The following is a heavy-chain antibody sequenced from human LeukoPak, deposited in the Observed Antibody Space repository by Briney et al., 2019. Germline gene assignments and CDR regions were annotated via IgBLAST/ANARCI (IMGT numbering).Heavy chain of an antibody. CDR1: GFTFSSYE. D-gene: IGHD5-24*01. CDR2: ISSSGSTI. V-gene: IGHV3-48*03. J-gene: IGHJ4*02. Sequence: PGGSLRLSCAASGFTFSSYEMNWVRQAPGKGLEWVSYISSSGSTIYYADSVKGRFTISRDNAKNSLYLQMNSLRAEDTAVYYCARDKLSRDGYNNFDYWGQGTLVTVSS. CDR3: ARDKLSRDGYNNFDY.